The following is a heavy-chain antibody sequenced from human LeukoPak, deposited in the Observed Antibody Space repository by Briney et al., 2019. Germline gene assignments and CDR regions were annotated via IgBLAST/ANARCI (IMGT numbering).Heavy chain of an antibody. Sequence: GGSLRLSCAAFGFTFSSYSMNWVRQAPGKGLEWVSSISSSSSYIYYADSVKGRFTISRDNAKNSLYLQMNSLRAEDTAVYYCARRSGYDGAFDIWGQGTMVTVSS. CDR2: ISSSSSYI. J-gene: IGHJ3*02. CDR1: GFTFSSYS. CDR3: ARRSGYDGAFDI. V-gene: IGHV3-21*01. D-gene: IGHD5-12*01.